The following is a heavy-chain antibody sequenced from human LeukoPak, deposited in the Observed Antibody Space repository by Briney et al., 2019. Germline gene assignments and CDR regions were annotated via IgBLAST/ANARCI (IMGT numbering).Heavy chain of an antibody. D-gene: IGHD5-18*01. CDR2: IYHSGST. CDR1: GGSISSGGYS. V-gene: IGHV4-30-2*05. Sequence: SETLSLTCAVSGGSISSGGYSWSWIRQPPGKGLEWIGYIYHSGSTYYNPSLKSRVTISVDTSKNQFSLKLSSVTAADTAVYYCARDTGYSYGSIDYWGQGTLVTVSS. CDR3: ARDTGYSYGSIDY. J-gene: IGHJ4*02.